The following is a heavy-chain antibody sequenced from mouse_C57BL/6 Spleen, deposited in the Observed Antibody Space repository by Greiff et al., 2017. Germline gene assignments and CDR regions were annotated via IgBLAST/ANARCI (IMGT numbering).Heavy chain of an antibody. CDR2: INPSNGGT. Sequence: VQLQQPGTELVKPGASVKLSCKASGYTFTSYWMHWVKQRPGQGLEWIGNINPSNGGTNYNEKFKSKATLTVDKSSSTAYMQLSSLTSEDSAVYYCAREATQGYYAMDYWGQGTSVTVSS. CDR3: AREATQGYYAMDY. D-gene: IGHD1-1*01. V-gene: IGHV1-53*01. J-gene: IGHJ4*01. CDR1: GYTFTSYW.